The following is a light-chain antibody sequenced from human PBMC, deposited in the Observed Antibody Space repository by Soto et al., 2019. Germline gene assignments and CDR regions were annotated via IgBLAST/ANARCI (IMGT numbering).Light chain of an antibody. CDR3: QQFNIYPYT. Sequence: IQMTQSPSSLSSSVGDRVTITCRAIQSIGNWMAWYRQTPGKAPNLLIYRGSSLQSGVPSRFSGSGSGTEFTLTIVSLQPDDFAVYYCQQFNIYPYTFGRGTRLEIK. J-gene: IGKJ5*01. CDR1: QSIGNW. V-gene: IGKV1-5*03. CDR2: RGS.